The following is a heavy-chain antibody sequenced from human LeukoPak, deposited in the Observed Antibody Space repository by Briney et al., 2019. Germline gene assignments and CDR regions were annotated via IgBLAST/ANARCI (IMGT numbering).Heavy chain of an antibody. CDR2: ISATTGYI. D-gene: IGHD2-15*01. V-gene: IGHV3-21*01. J-gene: IGHJ4*02. Sequence: PGGSLRLSCAASGFLFSSYSMNWVRQAPGKGLEWVSSISATTGYIFYADSVKGRFTISRDNTKNSLYLQMNSLRAEDTAVYYCTRVSCSGARCSDYWGQGTLVTVSS. CDR3: TRVSCSGARCSDY. CDR1: GFLFSSYS.